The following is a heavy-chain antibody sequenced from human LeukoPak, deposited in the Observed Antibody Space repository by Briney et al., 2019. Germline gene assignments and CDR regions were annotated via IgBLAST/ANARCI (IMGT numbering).Heavy chain of an antibody. CDR1: GYTFTDYY. D-gene: IGHD2-15*01. J-gene: IGHJ4*02. V-gene: IGHV1-2*02. CDR2: INVNSGGT. Sequence: EASVKVSCKASGYTFTDYYMHWVRQAPGQGLEWMGWINVNSGGTNLAQRFQGRVTMTRDTSISTAYMDLSRLISDDTAVYYCARDAGYCTGGSCWYFDHWGQGTLVTVSS. CDR3: ARDAGYCTGGSCWYFDH.